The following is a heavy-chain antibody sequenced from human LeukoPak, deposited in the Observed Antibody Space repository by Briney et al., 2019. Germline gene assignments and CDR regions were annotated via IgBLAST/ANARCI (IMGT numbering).Heavy chain of an antibody. Sequence: AASVKVSCKASGYTFTGYYMHWVRQAPGQGLEWMGWINPNSGGTNYAQKFQGRVTMTRDTSISTAYMELSRLRSDDTAVYYCARLTFGGVIGYGMDVWGQGTTVTVSS. CDR1: GYTFTGYY. CDR3: ARLTFGGVIGYGMDV. V-gene: IGHV1-2*02. D-gene: IGHD3-16*01. J-gene: IGHJ6*02. CDR2: INPNSGGT.